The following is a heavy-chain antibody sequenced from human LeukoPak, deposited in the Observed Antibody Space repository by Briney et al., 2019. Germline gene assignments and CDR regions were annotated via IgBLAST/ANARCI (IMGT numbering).Heavy chain of an antibody. CDR1: GFTFSSYW. CDR2: ISGSGGST. D-gene: IGHD2-8*01. Sequence: GGSLRLSCAASGFTFSSYWMSWVRQAPGKGLEWVSAISGSGGSTYYADSVKGRFTISRDNSKNTLYLQMNSLRAEDTAVYYCAKYSDCTNGVCYQDYWGQGTLVTVSS. V-gene: IGHV3-23*01. J-gene: IGHJ4*02. CDR3: AKYSDCTNGVCYQDY.